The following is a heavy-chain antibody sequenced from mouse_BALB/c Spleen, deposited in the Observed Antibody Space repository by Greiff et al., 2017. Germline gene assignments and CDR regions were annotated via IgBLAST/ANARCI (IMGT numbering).Heavy chain of an antibody. Sequence: QVQLKESGPGLVAPSQSLSITCTVSGFSLTSYGVHWVRQPPGKGLEWLGVIWAGGSTNYNSALMSSLSISKDNSKSQVLLKMNSLQTDDTAMYYCARDWGSSYYFDYWGEGTTLTVSS. D-gene: IGHD1-1*01. V-gene: IGHV2-9*02. CDR1: GFSLTSYG. CDR2: IWAGGST. CDR3: ARDWGSSYYFDY. J-gene: IGHJ2*01.